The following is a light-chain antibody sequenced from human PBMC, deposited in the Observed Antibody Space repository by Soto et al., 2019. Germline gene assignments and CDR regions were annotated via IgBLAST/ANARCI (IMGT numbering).Light chain of an antibody. Sequence: QSVLTQPPSVSGAPGQRVTISCTGTNSNIGAGFGVHWYQHFPGKAPKLLIYRNNQRPSGVPDRFSGSKSGTSASLAISGLRSEDEADYYCAAWDDSLSGVVFGGGTKLTVL. CDR3: AAWDDSLSGVV. V-gene: IGLV1-47*01. CDR1: NSNIGAGFG. J-gene: IGLJ2*01. CDR2: RNN.